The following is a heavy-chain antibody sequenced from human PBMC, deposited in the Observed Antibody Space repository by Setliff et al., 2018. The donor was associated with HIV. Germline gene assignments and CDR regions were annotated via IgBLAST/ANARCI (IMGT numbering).Heavy chain of an antibody. Sequence: ASVKVSCKASGYIFLNYDITWVRQAPGQGLEWMGWISPDNGNTNYAQKIEGRVILTTDKSTNTVEMELRSLRSDDTAVYFCARGWSGVAVAGTPRFEYWGQGTLVTVSS. D-gene: IGHD6-19*01. CDR2: ISPDNGNT. J-gene: IGHJ4*02. CDR3: ARGWSGVAVAGTPRFEY. CDR1: GYIFLNYD. V-gene: IGHV1-18*04.